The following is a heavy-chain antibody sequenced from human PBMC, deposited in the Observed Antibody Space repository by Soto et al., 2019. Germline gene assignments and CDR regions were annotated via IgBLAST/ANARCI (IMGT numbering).Heavy chain of an antibody. J-gene: IGHJ4*02. CDR3: ARQLRPSLSGYYFDY. CDR1: GYSFTSYW. V-gene: IGHV5-51*01. Sequence: GESLKISCKGSGYSFTSYWIGWVRQMPGKGLEWMGIIYPGDSDTRYSPSFQGQVTISADKSISTAYLQWSSLKASDTAMYYCARQLRPSLSGYYFDYWGQGTLVTVSS. CDR2: IYPGDSDT. D-gene: IGHD5-12*01.